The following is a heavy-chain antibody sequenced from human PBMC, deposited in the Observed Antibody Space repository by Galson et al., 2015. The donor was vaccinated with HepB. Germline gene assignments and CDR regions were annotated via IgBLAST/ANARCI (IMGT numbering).Heavy chain of an antibody. V-gene: IGHV3-33*06. CDR2: IWYDGSNK. J-gene: IGHJ4*02. D-gene: IGHD3-10*01. CDR3: AKMVQYYGSGAYFDY. Sequence: SLRLSCAASGFTFSSYGMHWVRQAPGKGLEWVAVIWYDGSNKYYADSVKGRFTISRDNSKNTLYLQMNSLRAEDTAVYYCAKMVQYYGSGAYFDYWGQGTLVTVSS. CDR1: GFTFSSYG.